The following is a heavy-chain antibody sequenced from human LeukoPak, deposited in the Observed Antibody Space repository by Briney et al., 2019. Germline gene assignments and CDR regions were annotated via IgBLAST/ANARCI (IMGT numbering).Heavy chain of an antibody. D-gene: IGHD3-22*01. J-gene: IGHJ4*02. CDR3: ARDLDYYYDSSGYCPDY. CDR2: ISSSSSYI. CDR1: GFTFSSYR. Sequence: PGGSLRLSCAASGFTFSSYRMTWVRQAPGKGLEWDPSISSSSSYIYYAPSVKGRFTISRANTKNSLYLQMTSLRAEDTAVYYCARDLDYYYDSSGYCPDYWGQGTLITVSS. V-gene: IGHV3-21*01.